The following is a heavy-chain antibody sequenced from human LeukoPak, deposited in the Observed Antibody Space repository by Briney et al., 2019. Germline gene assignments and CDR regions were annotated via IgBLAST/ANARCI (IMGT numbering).Heavy chain of an antibody. CDR2: IYYSGST. D-gene: IGHD6-13*01. CDR3: ARDGWSIAAAGRHWYFHV. J-gene: IGHJ2*01. V-gene: IGHV4-61*01. CDR1: GGSISSGSYY. Sequence: SETLSLTCTVSGGSISSGSYYWSWIRQPPGKGLEWIGYIYYSGSTNYNPSLKSRVTISVDTSKNQFSLKLSSVTAADTAVYYCARDGWSIAAAGRHWYFHVWGRGTLVTGSS.